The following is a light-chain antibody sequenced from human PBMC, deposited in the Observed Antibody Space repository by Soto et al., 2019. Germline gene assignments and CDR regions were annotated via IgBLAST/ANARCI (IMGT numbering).Light chain of an antibody. V-gene: IGLV4-69*01. CDR2: INYDGTH. CDR1: SGYSTNA. CDR3: QSLGNGIQV. J-gene: IGLJ3*02. Sequence: QAVVTQSPSASASLGASVKLTCTLSSGYSTNAIAWHQQQSEKGPRFLMKINYDGTHSKGDGFFDRFSGSSSGAERHLSISSLQSEGEADYYCQSLGNGIQVFGGGTNLTVL.